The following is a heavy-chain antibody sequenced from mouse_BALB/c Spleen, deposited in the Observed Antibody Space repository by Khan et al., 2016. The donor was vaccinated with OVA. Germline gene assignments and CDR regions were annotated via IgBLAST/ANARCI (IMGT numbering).Heavy chain of an antibody. J-gene: IGHJ2*01. CDR1: GYSITSDYA. Sequence: EVQLVESGPGLVKPSQSLSLTCTVTGYSITSDYAWNWIRQFPGNKLEWMGYISYSGNTKYNPSLKSRISVTRDPSKNQLFLQLNSVTTEDTATYYCARVYGGDFDYWGQGTTLTVSS. CDR3: ARVYGGDFDY. D-gene: IGHD2-10*02. CDR2: ISYSGNT. V-gene: IGHV3-2*02.